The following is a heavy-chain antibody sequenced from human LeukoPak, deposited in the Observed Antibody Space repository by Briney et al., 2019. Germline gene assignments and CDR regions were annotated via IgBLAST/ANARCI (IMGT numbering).Heavy chain of an antibody. CDR2: IYYSGST. CDR1: GGSISSHY. V-gene: IGHV4-59*11. D-gene: IGHD3-10*01. CDR3: ARGAHSGSFSSWFHP. J-gene: IGHJ5*02. Sequence: PSETLSLTCTVSGGSISSHYWSWIRQPPGKGLEWIGYIYYSGSTNYNPSLKSRVTISVDTSKNQFSLKLSSVTAADTAVYYCARGAHSGSFSSWFHPWGQGTLVTVSS.